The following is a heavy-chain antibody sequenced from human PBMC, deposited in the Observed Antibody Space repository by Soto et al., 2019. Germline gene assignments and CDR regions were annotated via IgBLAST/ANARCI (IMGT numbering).Heavy chain of an antibody. Sequence: PGGSLRLSCAASGFTFSSYWMSWVRQAPGKGLEWVANIKQDGSEKYYVDSVKGRFTISRDNAKNSLYLQMNSPRAEDTAVYYCARDLAGSGWYSFYYYGMDVWGQGTTVTVSS. J-gene: IGHJ6*02. D-gene: IGHD6-19*01. CDR2: IKQDGSEK. CDR3: ARDLAGSGWYSFYYYGMDV. V-gene: IGHV3-7*05. CDR1: GFTFSSYW.